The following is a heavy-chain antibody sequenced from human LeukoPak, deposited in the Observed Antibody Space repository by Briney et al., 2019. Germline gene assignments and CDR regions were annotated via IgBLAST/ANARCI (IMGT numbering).Heavy chain of an antibody. CDR3: ARDRITTAVLVMIGDAFDI. J-gene: IGHJ3*02. D-gene: IGHD3-22*01. V-gene: IGHV1-18*01. CDR1: GYTFSSEG. CDR2: ISGYSGNT. Sequence: ASVKVSCKASGYTFSSEGMSWVRQAPGQRLEWMGWISGYSGNTNYAQTFQDRVSMTTDTPTTTAYMELSSLRSDDTAVYYCARDRITTAVLVMIGDAFDIWGQGTMVTVSS.